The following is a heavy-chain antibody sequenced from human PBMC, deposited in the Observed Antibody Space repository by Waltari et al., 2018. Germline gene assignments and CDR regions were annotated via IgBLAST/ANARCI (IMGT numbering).Heavy chain of an antibody. CDR2: INPSGGST. V-gene: IGHV1-46*01. CDR3: ARDPQPLLRFLEWLSGGAFDI. D-gene: IGHD3-3*01. CDR1: GYTFTSYY. Sequence: QVQLVQSGAEVKKPGASVKVSCKASGYTFTSYYMHWVRQAPGQGLEWMGIINPSGGSTSYAQKFQGRVTMTRDTSTSTVYMELSSLRSEDTAVYYCARDPQPLLRFLEWLSGGAFDIWGQGTMVTVSS. J-gene: IGHJ3*02.